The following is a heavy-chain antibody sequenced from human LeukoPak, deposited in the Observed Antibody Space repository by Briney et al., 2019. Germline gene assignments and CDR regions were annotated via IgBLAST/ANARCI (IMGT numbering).Heavy chain of an antibody. CDR2: ISTDASST. J-gene: IGHJ4*02. CDR3: ARRSGIAVAGAFDY. V-gene: IGHV3-74*01. Sequence: GGSLRLSCAGSGFTFSSYWMHWVRQAPGKGLVWVSRISTDASSTTYADSVKGRFTISRDNAKGTLYLQMSSLRAEDTAVYYCARRSGIAVAGAFDYWGQGTLVTVSS. D-gene: IGHD6-19*01. CDR1: GFTFSSYW.